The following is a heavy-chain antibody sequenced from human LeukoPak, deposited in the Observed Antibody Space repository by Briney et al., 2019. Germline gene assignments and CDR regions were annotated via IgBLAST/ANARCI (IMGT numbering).Heavy chain of an antibody. CDR3: AKDVSAMTTVTTGTDY. CDR2: ISGSGGST. V-gene: IGHV3-23*01. J-gene: IGHJ4*02. CDR1: GFTFSSYA. D-gene: IGHD4-17*01. Sequence: QPGGSLRLSCAASGFTFSSYAMSWVRQAPGKGLEWVSAISGSGGSTYYADSVKGRFTISRDNSKNTLYLQMNSLRAEDTAVYYCAKDVSAMTTVTTGTDYWGQGTLVTVSS.